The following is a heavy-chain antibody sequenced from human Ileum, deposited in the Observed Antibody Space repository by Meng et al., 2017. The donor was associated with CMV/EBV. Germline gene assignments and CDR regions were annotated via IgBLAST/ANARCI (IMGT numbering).Heavy chain of an antibody. CDR1: GFTFSGYG. V-gene: IGHV3-30*02. J-gene: IGHJ5*02. CDR2: IRYDESYI. D-gene: IGHD2/OR15-2a*01. CDR3: ARQEGTSTFMRLDP. Sequence: GGSLRLSCAASGFTFSGYGMHWVRQAPGKGLEWVAFIRYDESYIHYVDSVKGRFTISRDNSKNTLYLQMNSLRGEDTALYYCARQEGTSTFMRLDPWGQGTLVTVSS.